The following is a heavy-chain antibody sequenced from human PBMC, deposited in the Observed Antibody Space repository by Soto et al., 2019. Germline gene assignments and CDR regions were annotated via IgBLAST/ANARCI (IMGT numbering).Heavy chain of an antibody. CDR1: GYSFTRYY. D-gene: IGHD4-17*01. CDR2: INPNGGST. J-gene: IGHJ3*01. Sequence: QVRLVQSGAEVKKPGASVTVSCRTSGYSFTRYYLHWVRQAPGQGLEWMGIINPNGGSTTYSQHLQDRRTLTRDTSANTVYMELSGLTSEDTAIYFCARDPVPSDAGPVRSPADVWGQGTLVTISS. V-gene: IGHV1-46*01. CDR3: ARDPVPSDAGPVRSPADV.